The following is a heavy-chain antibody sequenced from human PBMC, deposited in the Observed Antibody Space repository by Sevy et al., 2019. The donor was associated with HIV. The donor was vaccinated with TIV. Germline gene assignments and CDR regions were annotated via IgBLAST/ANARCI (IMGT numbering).Heavy chain of an antibody. CDR2: VYYTGGT. CDR3: ARRNDFDI. J-gene: IGHJ3*02. Sequence: SETLSLTCTVSGGSINSDHWNWIRQPPGKGLECIGYVYYTGGTNYNPSLKNRVTISVDRTKNQFSLKLTSVTAADTGVYYCARRNDFDIWGQGTMVTVSS. CDR1: GGSINSDH. V-gene: IGHV4-59*08.